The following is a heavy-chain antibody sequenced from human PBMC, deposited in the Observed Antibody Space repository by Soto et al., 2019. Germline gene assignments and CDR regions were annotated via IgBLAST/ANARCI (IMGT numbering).Heavy chain of an antibody. CDR3: TRDRPPHNTGWPIFEY. CDR2: ISGVNSDV. Sequence: EVQLMESGGGLVQPGGSLRLSCAASGFTLSSYNMNWVHQAPGKGLEWVSFISGVNSDVFYADSVKGRFTISRDNAKNALYLQMNSLRDEDTAVYYCTRDRPPHNTGWPIFEYWGQGTLVTVAS. D-gene: IGHD6-19*01. V-gene: IGHV3-48*02. CDR1: GFTLSSYN. J-gene: IGHJ4*02.